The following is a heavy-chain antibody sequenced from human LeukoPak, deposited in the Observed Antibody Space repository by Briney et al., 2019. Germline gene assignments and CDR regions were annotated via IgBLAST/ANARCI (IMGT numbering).Heavy chain of an antibody. J-gene: IGHJ4*02. CDR3: ARDRWLPRHFDY. Sequence: SETLSLTCAVYGGSFSGYYWSWIRQPPGKGLEWIGEINHSGSTNYNPSLKSRVTISVDTSKNQFSLKLSSVTAADTAVYYCARDRWLPRHFDYWGQGTLVTVSS. CDR2: INHSGST. V-gene: IGHV4-34*01. CDR1: GGSFSGYY. D-gene: IGHD5-24*01.